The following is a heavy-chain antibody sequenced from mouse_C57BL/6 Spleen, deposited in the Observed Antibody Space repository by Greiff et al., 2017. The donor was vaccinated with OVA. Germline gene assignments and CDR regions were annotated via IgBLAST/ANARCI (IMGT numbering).Heavy chain of an antibody. D-gene: IGHD1-1*01. CDR3: AREGIYYYGSSFDY. V-gene: IGHV1-76*01. Sequence: QVHVKQSGAELVRPGASVKLSCKASGYTFTDYYINWVKQRPGQGLEWIARIYPGSGNTYYNEKFTGKATLTAEKSSSTAYMQLSSLTSEDSAVYFCAREGIYYYGSSFDYWGQGTTLTVSS. CDR1: GYTFTDYY. J-gene: IGHJ2*01. CDR2: IYPGSGNT.